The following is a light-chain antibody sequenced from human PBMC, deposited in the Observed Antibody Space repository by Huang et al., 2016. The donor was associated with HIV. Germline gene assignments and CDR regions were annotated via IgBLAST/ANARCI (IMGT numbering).Light chain of an antibody. CDR3: QQYNNWPPMYT. V-gene: IGKV3-15*01. J-gene: IGKJ2*01. Sequence: EIVMTQSPATLSVSPGERATLSCRASQSVSSNLAWYQQKPGQAPRLLIYGASTRAPGIPARFSALGSGTEFTLTISSLQSEDFAVYYCQQYNNWPPMYTFGQGTNLEIK. CDR2: GAS. CDR1: QSVSSN.